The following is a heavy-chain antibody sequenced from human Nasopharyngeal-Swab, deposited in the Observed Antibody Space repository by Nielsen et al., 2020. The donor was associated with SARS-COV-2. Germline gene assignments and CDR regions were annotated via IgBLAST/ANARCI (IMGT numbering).Heavy chain of an antibody. J-gene: IGHJ4*02. Sequence: GESLKISCAASGFTFSSYAMSWVRQAPGKGLEWVSAISGSGGSTYYADSVKGRFTISRDNSKNTLYLQMNSLRAEDTAVYYCAKERSPYSGKVPFDYWGQGTLVTVSS. CDR2: ISGSGGST. CDR1: GFTFSSYA. CDR3: AKERSPYSGKVPFDY. D-gene: IGHD1-26*01. V-gene: IGHV3-23*01.